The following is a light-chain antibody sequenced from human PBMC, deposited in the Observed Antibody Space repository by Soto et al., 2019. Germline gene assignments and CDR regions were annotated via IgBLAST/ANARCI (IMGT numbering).Light chain of an antibody. CDR2: GAS. Sequence: EIVLTRSPGTLSLSPGERATLSCRASQSLSSSYLVWYQQKPGQAPRLLIYGASSRATGIPDRFSGSGSGTDFTLTISRLEPEDFAVYYCQHYGNTPPSVTFGPGTKVDIK. CDR3: QHYGNTPPSVT. J-gene: IGKJ3*01. CDR1: QSLSSSY. V-gene: IGKV3-20*01.